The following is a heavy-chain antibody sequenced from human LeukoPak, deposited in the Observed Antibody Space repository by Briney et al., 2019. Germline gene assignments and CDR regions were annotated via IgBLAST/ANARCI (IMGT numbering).Heavy chain of an antibody. CDR3: ARVPYDFWTDGPGYYFDY. CDR2: IYYSGST. V-gene: IGHV4-59*01. J-gene: IGHJ4*02. D-gene: IGHD3-3*01. CDR1: GGSISSYY. Sequence: PSETLSLTCTVSGGSISSYYWSWIRQPPGKGLEWIGYIYYSGSTNYNPSLKSRVTISVDTSKNQFSLKLSSVTAADTAVYYCARVPYDFWTDGPGYYFDYWGQGTLVTVSS.